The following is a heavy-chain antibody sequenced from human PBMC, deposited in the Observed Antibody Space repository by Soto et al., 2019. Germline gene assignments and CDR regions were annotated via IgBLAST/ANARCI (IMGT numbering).Heavy chain of an antibody. V-gene: IGHV3-13*04. CDR1: GFTFSSYH. CDR3: ARAIGPTLFDY. D-gene: IGHD3-22*01. J-gene: IGHJ4*02. Sequence: LRLSCSASGFTFSSYHMHWVRQGPGNGLEWVSAIGTAGDTNYAGSVKGRFTISRENAKNSLYLQMNSLRAGDTAIYFCARAIGPTLFDYWGQGTLVTVSS. CDR2: IGTAGDT.